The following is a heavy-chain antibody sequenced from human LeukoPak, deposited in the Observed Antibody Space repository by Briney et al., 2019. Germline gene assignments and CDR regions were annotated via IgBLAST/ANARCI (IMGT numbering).Heavy chain of an antibody. CDR3: ARGGSRGYCSGGSCYRADY. D-gene: IGHD2-15*01. J-gene: IGHJ4*02. V-gene: IGHV1-69*13. CDR1: GGAFSSYG. CDR2: IIPIFGTA. Sequence: ASVKVSFKASGGAFSSYGISWVRQAPGQGLEWMGGIIPIFGTANYAQKFQGRVTITADESTSTAYMELSSLRSEDTAVYYCARGGSRGYCSGGSCYRADYWGQGTLVTVSS.